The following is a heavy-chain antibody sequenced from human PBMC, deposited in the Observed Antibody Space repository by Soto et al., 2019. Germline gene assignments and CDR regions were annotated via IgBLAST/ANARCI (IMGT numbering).Heavy chain of an antibody. CDR3: ARILSGYSGYDQVYYYGMDV. J-gene: IGHJ6*02. CDR2: IDWDDDK. D-gene: IGHD5-12*01. CDR1: GFSLSTSGMC. V-gene: IGHV2-70*11. Sequence: SGPTLVNPTQTLTLTCTFSGFSLSTSGMCVSWIRQPPGKALEWLARIDWDDDKYYSTSLKTRLTISKDTSKNQVVLTMTNMDPVDTATYYCARILSGYSGYDQVYYYGMDVWGQGTTVTVSS.